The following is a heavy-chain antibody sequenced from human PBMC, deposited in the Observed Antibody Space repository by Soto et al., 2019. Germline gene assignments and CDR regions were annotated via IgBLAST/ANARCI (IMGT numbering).Heavy chain of an antibody. D-gene: IGHD2-2*01. CDR1: GGSISSSTYS. Sequence: SETLSLTCAASGGSISSSTYSWSLNRQPPGQALEWIGHMFHSGRTYYNPSLESRVTISLDRSKNQFSLKLSSVTAADTAVYYCARGYCDSSTCSRYNWFDPWGQGTLVTVSS. CDR3: ARGYCDSSTCSRYNWFDP. V-gene: IGHV4-30-2*01. J-gene: IGHJ5*02. CDR2: MFHSGRT.